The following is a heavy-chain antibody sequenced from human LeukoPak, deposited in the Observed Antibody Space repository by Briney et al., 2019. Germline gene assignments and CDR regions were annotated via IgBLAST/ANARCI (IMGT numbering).Heavy chain of an antibody. CDR3: ARAAEPYCSGGSCFFTEDC. V-gene: IGHV1-69*13. D-gene: IGHD2-15*01. Sequence: ASVKVSCKASGGTFSSYAISWVRQAPGQGLEWVGGIIPIFGTANYAQKFQGRVTITADESTSTAYMELSSLRSEDTAVYYCARAAEPYCSGGSCFFTEDCWGQGTLVTVSS. CDR2: IIPIFGTA. CDR1: GGTFSSYA. J-gene: IGHJ4*02.